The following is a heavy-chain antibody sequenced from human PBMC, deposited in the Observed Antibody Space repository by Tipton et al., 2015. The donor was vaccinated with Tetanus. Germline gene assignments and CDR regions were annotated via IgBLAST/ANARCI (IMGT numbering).Heavy chain of an antibody. CDR1: GDSMTDFY. CDR2: INHSGTA. D-gene: IGHD3-3*01. J-gene: IGHJ4*02. CDR3: ARANNDFPKKGPFDS. Sequence: TLSLTCNVSGDSMTDFYWSWIRQVPGQGLVWIGEINHSGTANKNPSLKSRVTMSVDTSNNHFSLSLDSVTAADTAVYYCARANNDFPKKGPFDSWGQGSLVIVSS. V-gene: IGHV4-34*01.